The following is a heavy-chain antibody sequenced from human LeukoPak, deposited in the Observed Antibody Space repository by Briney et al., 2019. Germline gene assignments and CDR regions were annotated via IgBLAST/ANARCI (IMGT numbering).Heavy chain of an antibody. Sequence: GGSLGLSCAASGFTFSSYAMHWVRQAPGKGLEWVAVISYDGSNKYYADSVKGRFTISRDNSKNTLYLQMNSLRAEDTAVYYCAKGRDGYNAYFDYWGQGTLVTVS. D-gene: IGHD5-24*01. CDR3: AKGRDGYNAYFDY. CDR2: ISYDGSNK. V-gene: IGHV3-30-3*01. J-gene: IGHJ4*02. CDR1: GFTFSSYA.